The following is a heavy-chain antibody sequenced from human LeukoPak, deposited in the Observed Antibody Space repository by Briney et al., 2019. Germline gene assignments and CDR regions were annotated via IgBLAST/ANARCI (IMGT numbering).Heavy chain of an antibody. D-gene: IGHD2-2*01. CDR2: INPNSGGT. CDR3: ARGYCSSTSCYDNWFDP. V-gene: IGHV1-2*02. CDR1: GYTFTGYY. Sequence: SVKVSCKASGYTFTGYYMHWVRQAPGQGLEWMGWINPNSGGTNYAQKFQGRVTMIGDTSISTAYMELSRLRSDDTAVYYCARGYCSSTSCYDNWFDPWGQGTLVTVSS. J-gene: IGHJ5*02.